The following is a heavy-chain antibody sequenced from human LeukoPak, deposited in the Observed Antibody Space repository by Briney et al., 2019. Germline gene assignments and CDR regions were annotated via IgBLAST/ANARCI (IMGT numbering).Heavy chain of an antibody. CDR1: GFTFSSYS. Sequence: GGSLRLSCAASGFTFSSYSMNWVRQAPGKGLEWGSYISSSSSTIYYADSVKGRFTISRDNAKNSLYLQMNSLRAEDTAVYYCARTYYDILTGYWSAFDIWGQGTMVTVSS. J-gene: IGHJ3*02. V-gene: IGHV3-48*04. CDR2: ISSSSSTI. D-gene: IGHD3-9*01. CDR3: ARTYYDILTGYWSAFDI.